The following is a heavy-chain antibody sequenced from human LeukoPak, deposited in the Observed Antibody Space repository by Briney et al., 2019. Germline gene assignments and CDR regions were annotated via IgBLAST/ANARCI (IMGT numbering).Heavy chain of an antibody. CDR1: GFTFSSYG. CDR2: ISYDGSNK. CDR3: AKENLLSY. J-gene: IGHJ4*02. Sequence: PGRSLRLSCAASGFTFSSYGMHWVRQAPGKGLEWVAVISYDGSNKYYADSVKGRFTISRDNSKNTLYLQMNSLRAGDTAVYYCAKENLLSYWGQGTLVTVSS. V-gene: IGHV3-30*18.